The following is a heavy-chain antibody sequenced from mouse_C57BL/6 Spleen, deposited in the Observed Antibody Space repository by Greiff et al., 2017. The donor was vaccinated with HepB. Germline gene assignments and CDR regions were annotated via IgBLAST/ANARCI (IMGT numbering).Heavy chain of an antibody. CDR3: ASSSFYYGSSVFAY. V-gene: IGHV1-85*01. D-gene: IGHD1-1*01. CDR2: IYPRDGST. CDR1: GYTFTSYD. Sequence: QVQLKESGPELVKPGASVKLSCKASGYTFTSYDINWVKQRPGQGLEWIGWIYPRDGSTKYNEKFKGKATLTVDTSSITAYMELHSLTSEDSAVYFCASSSFYYGSSVFAYWGQGTLVTVSA. J-gene: IGHJ3*01.